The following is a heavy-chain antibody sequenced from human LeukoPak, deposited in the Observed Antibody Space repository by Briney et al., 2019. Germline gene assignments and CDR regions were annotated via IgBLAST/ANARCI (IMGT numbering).Heavy chain of an antibody. J-gene: IGHJ3*02. CDR2: IRYDGSNK. CDR1: GFTFSSYG. V-gene: IGHV3-30*02. CDR3: ARESRDRYPHAFDI. Sequence: GGSLRLSCAASGFTFSSYGMHWVRQAPGKGLEWVAFIRYDGSNKYYADSVKGRFTISRDNSKNTLYLQMNSLRAEDTAVYYCARESRDRYPHAFDIWGQGTMVTVSS. D-gene: IGHD1-14*01.